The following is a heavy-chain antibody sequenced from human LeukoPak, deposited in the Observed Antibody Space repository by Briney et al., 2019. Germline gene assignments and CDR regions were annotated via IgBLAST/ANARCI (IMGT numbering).Heavy chain of an antibody. Sequence: SETLSLTCTVSGDSIHSSVYYWGWVRQPPGKGLEWIGNVYYTGSTFYNPSLESRVTISVDTSKNQFSLKLSSMTAADTAVYLCARHSGPVIPDGLDIWGQGTMVTVSS. D-gene: IGHD4-11*01. CDR1: GDSIHSSVYY. V-gene: IGHV4-39*01. CDR3: ARHSGPVIPDGLDI. J-gene: IGHJ3*02. CDR2: VYYTGST.